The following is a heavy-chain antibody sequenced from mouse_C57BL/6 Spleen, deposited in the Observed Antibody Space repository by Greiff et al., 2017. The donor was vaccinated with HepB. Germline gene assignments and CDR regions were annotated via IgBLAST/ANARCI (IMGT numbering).Heavy chain of an antibody. V-gene: IGHV5-6*01. CDR3: ARGVSSGPFGY. CDR1: GFTFSSYG. J-gene: IGHJ3*01. CDR2: ISSGGSYT. D-gene: IGHD3-2*02. Sequence: EVKLVESGGDLVKPGGSLKLSCAASGFTFSSYGMSWVRQTPDKRLEWVATISSGGSYTYYPGSVKGRFTISRDNAKNTLDLQMSSLKSEDTAMYYFARGVSSGPFGYWGQVTLFTISA.